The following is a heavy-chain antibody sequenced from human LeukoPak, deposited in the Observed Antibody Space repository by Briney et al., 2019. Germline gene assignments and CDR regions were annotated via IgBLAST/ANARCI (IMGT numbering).Heavy chain of an antibody. J-gene: IGHJ4*02. V-gene: IGHV1-69*05. CDR2: IIPIFGTA. Sequence: GASVKVSCKASGGTFSSYAISWVRQAPGQGLEWMGGIIPIFGTANYAQKFQGRVTMTTDTSTSTAYMELRSLRSDDTAVYYCARDHRYYGSGSPDYWGQGTLVTVSS. CDR1: GGTFSSYA. CDR3: ARDHRYYGSGSPDY. D-gene: IGHD3-10*01.